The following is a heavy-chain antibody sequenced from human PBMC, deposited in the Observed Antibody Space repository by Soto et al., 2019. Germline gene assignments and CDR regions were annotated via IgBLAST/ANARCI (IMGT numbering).Heavy chain of an antibody. Sequence: SLRLSCSASGFTFSSYAISWVRQAPGKGLEWVSAISGSGGSTYYADSVKGRFTISRDNSKNTLYLQMNSLRAEDTAVYYCAKDLTPLAVAGYYVMDVSGRGTSVPVS. CDR2: ISGSGGST. D-gene: IGHD6-19*01. V-gene: IGHV3-23*01. J-gene: IGHJ6*02. CDR1: GFTFSSYA. CDR3: AKDLTPLAVAGYYVMDV.